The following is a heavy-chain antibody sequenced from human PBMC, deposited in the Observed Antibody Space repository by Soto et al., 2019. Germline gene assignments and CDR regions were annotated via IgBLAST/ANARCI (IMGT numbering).Heavy chain of an antibody. Sequence: QVQLVQSGAEVREPGASVKVSCKASGYSFTSLDINWVRQTAGQGLEWMGWMQPNTGRTGYAQKFQGRVTMTRDTSINTAYMELTTLTSDDTAFYYCGRGVSAGVDYWGQGTLVTVSS. V-gene: IGHV1-8*01. J-gene: IGHJ4*02. CDR3: GRGVSAGVDY. CDR2: MQPNTGRT. CDR1: GYSFTSLD. D-gene: IGHD1-26*01.